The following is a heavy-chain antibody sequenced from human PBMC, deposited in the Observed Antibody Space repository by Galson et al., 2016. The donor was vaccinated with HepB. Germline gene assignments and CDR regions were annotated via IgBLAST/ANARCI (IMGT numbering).Heavy chain of an antibody. D-gene: IGHD2-15*01. CDR3: AIMGYGVSGGNGFDA. J-gene: IGHJ5*02. CDR1: GITIIGYN. CDR2: IAHSGGTA. V-gene: IGHV3-30*04. Sequence: SLRLSCAASGITIIGYNMSWVRQAPGKGLEWVAHIAHSGGTAYNTDSVRGRFTISRDDTNNSVYMQRSRLAREDTDVYYGAIMGYGVSGGNGFDAWGQGTLVTVSS.